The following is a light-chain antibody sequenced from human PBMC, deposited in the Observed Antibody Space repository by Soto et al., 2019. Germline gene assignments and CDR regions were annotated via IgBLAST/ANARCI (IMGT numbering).Light chain of an antibody. Sequence: DIRMTQSPASLSASVGDRVTVTCRASQNIDKYLHWYQQKAGKAPNLLIFSTSIPQSGVPSRFIGSGSGTEFTLTISSLQPEDFATYYCQQTFSNSVTFGQGPRWIS. V-gene: IGKV1-39*01. CDR2: STS. CDR3: QQTFSNSVT. J-gene: IGKJ1*01. CDR1: QNIDKY.